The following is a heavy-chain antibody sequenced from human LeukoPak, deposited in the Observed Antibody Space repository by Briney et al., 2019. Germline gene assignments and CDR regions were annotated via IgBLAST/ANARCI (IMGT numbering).Heavy chain of an antibody. Sequence: PGGSLRLSCAASGFTVSSNYMSWVRQAPGEGLEWVSVIYSGGSTYYADSVKGRFTISRDNSKNTVYLQMNSLRAEDTAVYYCARDCSGGSCYPRQYYFDYWGQGTLVTVSS. J-gene: IGHJ4*02. CDR2: IYSGGST. CDR3: ARDCSGGSCYPRQYYFDY. CDR1: GFTVSSNY. V-gene: IGHV3-53*01. D-gene: IGHD2-15*01.